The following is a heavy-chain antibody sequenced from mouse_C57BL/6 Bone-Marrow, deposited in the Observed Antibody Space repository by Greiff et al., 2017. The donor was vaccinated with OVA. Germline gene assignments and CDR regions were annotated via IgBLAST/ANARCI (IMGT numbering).Heavy chain of an antibody. V-gene: IGHV14-4*01. Sequence: VQLQQSGAELVRPGASVKLSCTASGFNFTDDYMHWVKQRPEQGLEWIGWIDPENGDTEYASKFQGKATITADTSSNTAYLQLSSLTSEDTAVYYCTFYGYYFAYWGQGTLVTVSA. CDR1: GFNFTDDY. CDR3: TFYGYYFAY. J-gene: IGHJ3*01. CDR2: IDPENGDT. D-gene: IGHD2-3*01.